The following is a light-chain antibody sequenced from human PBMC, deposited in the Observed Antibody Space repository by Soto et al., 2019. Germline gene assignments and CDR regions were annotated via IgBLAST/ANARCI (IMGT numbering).Light chain of an antibody. V-gene: IGKV1-5*03. Sequence: IQMTQSPSTLSASVGDRVTITCRASQNIKNYLAWYQQKPGKAPNLLIYTASTLKSGVPSRFSGSRSGAEFTLTINSLQSEDFAVYYCQPYNNWPLTFGGGTKVDIK. CDR3: QPYNNWPLT. CDR1: QNIKNY. CDR2: TAS. J-gene: IGKJ4*01.